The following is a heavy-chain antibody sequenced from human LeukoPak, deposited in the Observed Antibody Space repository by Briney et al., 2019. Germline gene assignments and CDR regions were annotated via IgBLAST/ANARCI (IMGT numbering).Heavy chain of an antibody. V-gene: IGHV3-23*01. CDR3: AKNIPTGSTWFDP. CDR2: ISSSGSNT. J-gene: IGHJ5*02. Sequence: GGSLRLSCAASGFTFSTYAMSWVRQAPGKGLEWVSSISSSGSNTYYADSVKGRFTISRDNSKNTLYLQMNSLRAEDTAVYYCAKNIPTGSTWFDPWGQGTLVTVSS. D-gene: IGHD2-2*01. CDR1: GFTFSTYA.